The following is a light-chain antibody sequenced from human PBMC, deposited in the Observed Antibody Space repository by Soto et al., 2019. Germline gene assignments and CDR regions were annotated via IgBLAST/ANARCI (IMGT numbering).Light chain of an antibody. CDR3: MQALQTPRT. CDR1: QSLLHSNGYNY. Sequence: DIVMTQSPLSLPVTPGEPASISCRSSQSLLHSNGYNYLDWYLQKPGQSPQLLIYLGSNRSSGVPDRFSGSGSGTDFTLKISRVEAEDVWVYYCMQALQTPRTFGQGTKLEIK. CDR2: LGS. J-gene: IGKJ2*02. V-gene: IGKV2-28*01.